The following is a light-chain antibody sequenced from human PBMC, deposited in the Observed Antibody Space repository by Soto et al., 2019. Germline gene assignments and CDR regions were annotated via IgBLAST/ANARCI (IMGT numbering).Light chain of an antibody. Sequence: EIVMTQSPATLSVSPGERATLSCRASQSVSNKLAWYQQKPGQAPRLLIYGASTRATGIPARFSGSGSGTQFTLTISSLEPEDFAVYYCQQRSNWVTFGQGTRLEI. V-gene: IGKV3-15*01. J-gene: IGKJ5*01. CDR1: QSVSNK. CDR2: GAS. CDR3: QQRSNWVT.